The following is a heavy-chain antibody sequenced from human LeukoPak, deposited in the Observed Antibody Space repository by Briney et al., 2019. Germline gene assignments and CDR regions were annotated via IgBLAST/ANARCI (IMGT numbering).Heavy chain of an antibody. D-gene: IGHD3-10*01. CDR2: ISGYNGNT. Sequence: VASVKVSCKASGYTFSSYGVSWVRQAPGQGPEWMGWISGYNGNTKYAQKLQGRVTMTTDTSTTTAYMELRSLRSDDTAVYYCARQTYYYSGSPDDAFDIWGQGTMVTVSS. CDR1: GYTFSSYG. V-gene: IGHV1-18*01. J-gene: IGHJ3*02. CDR3: ARQTYYYSGSPDDAFDI.